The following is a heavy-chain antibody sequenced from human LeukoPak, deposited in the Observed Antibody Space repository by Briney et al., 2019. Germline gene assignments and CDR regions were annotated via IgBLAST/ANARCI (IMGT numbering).Heavy chain of an antibody. J-gene: IGHJ5*02. CDR2: MNPNSGNT. V-gene: IGHV1-8*03. D-gene: IGHD3-3*01. CDR1: GYTFSNYD. Sequence: ASVKVSCKASGYTFSNYDINWVRQATGQGLEWMGWMNPNSGNTGSAQKFQGRITITRDTSINTAYMELSNLRSEDTAVYYCARGFSVGDFWSAYYPWFDPWGQGTLVTVSS. CDR3: ARGFSVGDFWSAYYPWFDP.